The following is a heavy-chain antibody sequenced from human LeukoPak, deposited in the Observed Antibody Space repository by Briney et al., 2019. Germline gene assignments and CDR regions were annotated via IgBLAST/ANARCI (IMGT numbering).Heavy chain of an antibody. CDR3: ARTRGTRPYYYYYMGV. CDR2: MNPNSGNT. D-gene: IGHD2-2*01. Sequence: ASVKVSCKASGYTFTSYDINWVRQATGQGLEWMGWMNPNSGNTGYAQKFQGRVTMTRNTSISTAYMELSSLRSEDTAVYYCARTRGTRPYYYYYMGVWGKGTTVTVSS. V-gene: IGHV1-8*01. J-gene: IGHJ6*03. CDR1: GYTFTSYD.